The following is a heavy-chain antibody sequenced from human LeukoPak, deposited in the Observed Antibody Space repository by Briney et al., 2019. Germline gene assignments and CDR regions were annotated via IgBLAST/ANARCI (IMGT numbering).Heavy chain of an antibody. CDR1: GGSTSSGGYY. Sequence: PSQTLSLTCTVSGGSTSSGGYYWSWIRQHPGKGLEWIGYIYYSGSTYYNPSLKSRVTISVDTSKNQFSLKLSSVTAADTAVYYCARATYYYGSGSYYLYYYYYYGMDVWGQGTTVTVSS. CDR3: ARATYYYGSGSYYLYYYYYYGMDV. CDR2: IYYSGST. D-gene: IGHD3-10*01. V-gene: IGHV4-31*03. J-gene: IGHJ6*02.